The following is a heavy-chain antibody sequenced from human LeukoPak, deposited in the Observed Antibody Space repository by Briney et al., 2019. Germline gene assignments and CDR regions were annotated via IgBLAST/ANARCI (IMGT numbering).Heavy chain of an antibody. CDR1: GFTFSSYS. CDR2: ISSSSSCI. CDR3: ASGWPFDY. J-gene: IGHJ4*02. D-gene: IGHD6-19*01. V-gene: IGHV3-21*01. Sequence: GGSLRLSCAASGFTFSSYSMNWVRQAPGKGLEWVSSISSSSSCIYYADSVKGRFTISRDDAKNSLYLQMNSLRAEDTAVYYCASGWPFDYWGQGTLVTVSS.